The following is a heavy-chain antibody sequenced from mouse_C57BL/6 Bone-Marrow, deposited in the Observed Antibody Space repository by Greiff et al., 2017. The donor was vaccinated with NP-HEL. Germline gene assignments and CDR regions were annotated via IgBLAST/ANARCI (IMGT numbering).Heavy chain of an antibody. CDR2: IHPNSGST. Sequence: QVQLQQPGAELVKPGASVKLSCKASGYTFTSYWMHWVKQRPGQGLEWIGMIHPNSGSTNYNEKFKSKATLTVDKSSSTAYMQLSSLTSEDSAVYYCARNLPRLPWYFDVWGTGTTVTVSS. V-gene: IGHV1-64*01. CDR1: GYTFTSYW. CDR3: ARNLPRLPWYFDV. J-gene: IGHJ1*03.